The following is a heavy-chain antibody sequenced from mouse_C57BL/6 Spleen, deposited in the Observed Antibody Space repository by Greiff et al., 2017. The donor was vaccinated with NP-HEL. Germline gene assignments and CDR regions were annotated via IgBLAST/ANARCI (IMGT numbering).Heavy chain of an antibody. D-gene: IGHD2-10*02. CDR1: GYTFTSYW. CDR2: IDPSDSET. V-gene: IGHV1-52*01. J-gene: IGHJ3*01. Sequence: QVQLQQSGAELVRPGSSVKLSCKASGYTFTSYWMHWVKQRPIQGLEWIGNIDPSDSETHYNQKFKDKATLTVDKSSSTAYMQLSSLTSEDSAVYYCARGGYGNPFAYWGQGTLVTVSA. CDR3: ARGGYGNPFAY.